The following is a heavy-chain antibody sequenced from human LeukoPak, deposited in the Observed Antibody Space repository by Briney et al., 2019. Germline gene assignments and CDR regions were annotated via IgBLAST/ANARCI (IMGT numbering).Heavy chain of an antibody. Sequence: KPGGSLRLSCAASGFTFSSESMNWVRQAPGKGLEWVSSISSSSDYKYYAGSVKGRFTISRENDKNSLSLQMNSLRAEDTAVYYCARAAGYGDYRCFDYWGQGTLVTVSS. J-gene: IGHJ4*02. D-gene: IGHD4-17*01. CDR1: GFTFSSES. V-gene: IGHV3-21*01. CDR3: ARAAGYGDYRCFDY. CDR2: ISSSSDYK.